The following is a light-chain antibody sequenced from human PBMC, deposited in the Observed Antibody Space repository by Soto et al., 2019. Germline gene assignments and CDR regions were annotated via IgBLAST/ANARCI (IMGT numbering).Light chain of an antibody. CDR2: RAS. CDR3: QHYGSTVLT. Sequence: ENVLTQSPDTLSLSPGEIATLSCRAGQSVVNNYLAWYQQKPGQAPRLLMYRASTRATGIANRFSGSGSGTDFTLTISRLEPDDFAVYYCQHYGSTVLTFGQGTRLEMK. V-gene: IGKV3-20*01. J-gene: IGKJ5*01. CDR1: QSVVNNY.